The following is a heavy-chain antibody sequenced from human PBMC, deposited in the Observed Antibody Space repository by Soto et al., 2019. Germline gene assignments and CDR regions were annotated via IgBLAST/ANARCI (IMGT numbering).Heavy chain of an antibody. CDR1: GFTFINYA. CDR3: ARYLSNLRTGLLDP. J-gene: IGHJ5*02. D-gene: IGHD7-27*01. V-gene: IGHV3-30-3*01. Sequence: GGSLSLSCRVSGFTFINYAMHWVRQAPGKGLEWVALISGDVTNQYYADSVKGRFTISRDNSRNTLYLQMNSLRADDTAVYYCARYLSNLRTGLLDPLGQGTRVTFSS. CDR2: ISGDVTNQ.